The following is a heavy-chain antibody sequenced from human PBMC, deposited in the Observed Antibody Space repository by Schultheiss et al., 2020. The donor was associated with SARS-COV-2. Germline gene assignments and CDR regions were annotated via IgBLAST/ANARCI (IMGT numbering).Heavy chain of an antibody. Sequence: ASVKVSCKASGYTFTGYYMHWVRQAPGQGLEWMGWINPNSGGTNYAQKFQGRVTITADKSTSTAYMELSSLRSEDTAVYYCARRRVTTDGFDYWGQGTLVTVSS. CDR2: INPNSGGT. CDR1: GYTFTGYY. V-gene: IGHV1-2*02. D-gene: IGHD4-11*01. CDR3: ARRRVTTDGFDY. J-gene: IGHJ4*02.